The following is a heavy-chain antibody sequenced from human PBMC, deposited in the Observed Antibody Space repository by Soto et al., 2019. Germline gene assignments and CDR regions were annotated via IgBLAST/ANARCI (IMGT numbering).Heavy chain of an antibody. V-gene: IGHV4-39*01. Sequence: QLQLQESGPGLVKPSETLSLTCTVSGGSISSSSYYWGWIRQPPGKGLEWIGSIYYSGSTYYNPSLRSRVTISVDTSKNQFSLKLSSVTAADTAVYYCARRGVAAGHFDYWGQGTLVTVSS. CDR3: ARRGVAAGHFDY. J-gene: IGHJ4*02. D-gene: IGHD3-10*01. CDR2: IYYSGST. CDR1: GGSISSSSYY.